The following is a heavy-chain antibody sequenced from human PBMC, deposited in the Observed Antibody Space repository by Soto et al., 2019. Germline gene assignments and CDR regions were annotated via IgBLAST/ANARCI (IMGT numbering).Heavy chain of an antibody. D-gene: IGHD3-3*01. CDR3: ARGRLRRAPNWFDP. CDR2: XXPXXSXT. V-gene: IGHV5-51*01. J-gene: IGHJ5*02. Sequence: PGESLKISCKGSGYSFTNYWIGWVRQMPGKGLEWXGIXXPXXSXTXXXPXXXGQVTISADKSISTAYLQWSSLKASDTAVYYCARGRLRRAPNWFDPWGQGTLVTVSS. CDR1: GYSFTNYW.